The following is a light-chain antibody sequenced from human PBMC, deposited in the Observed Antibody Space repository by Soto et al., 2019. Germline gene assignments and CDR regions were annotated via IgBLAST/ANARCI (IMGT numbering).Light chain of an antibody. CDR1: QSVGNN. CDR2: GA. V-gene: IGKV3-15*01. J-gene: IGKJ4*01. CDR3: QQYNNWPPS. Sequence: IVMTQSPVTLSVSPGERVNFSCRASQSVGNNLAWYQQKPGQGPRRLIYGASRATASSARFSGSGSGSEFTLTINSLQPEDLAVYYCQQYNNWPPSFGGGTKVDIK.